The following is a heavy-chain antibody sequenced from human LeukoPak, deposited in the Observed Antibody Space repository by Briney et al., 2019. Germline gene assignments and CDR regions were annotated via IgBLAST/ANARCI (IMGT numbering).Heavy chain of an antibody. D-gene: IGHD5-18*01. V-gene: IGHV4-59*01. CDR1: GGSISSYY. CDR2: IYYSGST. CDR3: ARVGYSYGYRPYLDY. Sequence: SETLSLTCTVSGGSISSYYWSWIRQPPGKGLEWIGYIYYSGSTNYNPSLKSRVTISVDTSKNQFSLKLSSVTAADTAVYYCARVGYSYGYRPYLDYWGQGTLVTVSS. J-gene: IGHJ4*02.